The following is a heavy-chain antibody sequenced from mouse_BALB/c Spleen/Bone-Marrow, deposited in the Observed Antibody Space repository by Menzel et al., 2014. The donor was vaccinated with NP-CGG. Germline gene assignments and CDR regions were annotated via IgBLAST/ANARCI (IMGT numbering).Heavy chain of an antibody. Sequence: QVHVKQSGPGLVAPSQSLSITCTVSGFSLTSYGVHWVRQPPGKGLEWLGVIWAGGSTSYNSALMSRLSINQDNSKNQVFLKLNSLQTDSTATYYCAREGRGYYGSSGAAMDYWGQGTSVTVSS. J-gene: IGHJ4*01. CDR3: AREGRGYYGSSGAAMDY. CDR2: IWAGGST. CDR1: GFSLTSYG. V-gene: IGHV2-9*02. D-gene: IGHD1-1*01.